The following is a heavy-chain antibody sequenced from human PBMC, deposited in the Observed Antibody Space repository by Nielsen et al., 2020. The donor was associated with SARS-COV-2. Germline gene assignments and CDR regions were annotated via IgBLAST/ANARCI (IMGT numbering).Heavy chain of an antibody. Sequence: SETLSLTCTVSGGSISSSSYYWGWIRQPPGKGLEWIGSIYYSGSTYYNPSLKSRLTISVDTSRNQFSLNLRSVTAADTAVYYCARSAAYYDFWSGYSLDSWGQGTLVTVSS. CDR2: IYYSGST. J-gene: IGHJ4*02. D-gene: IGHD3-3*01. CDR3: ARSAAYYDFWSGYSLDS. V-gene: IGHV4-39*07. CDR1: GGSISSSSYY.